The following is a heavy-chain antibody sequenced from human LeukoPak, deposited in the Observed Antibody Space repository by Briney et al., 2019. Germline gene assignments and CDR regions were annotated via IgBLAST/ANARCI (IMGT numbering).Heavy chain of an antibody. Sequence: SETLSLTCTVSGDSISSNYWNWIRQPPGKRLEWIGYIYDSGSTNYNPSLWGRVTISVDTSKDQFSLKLSSVTAADTAVYYCARDRGDYDSSGYYGYFDYWGQGALVTVSS. D-gene: IGHD3-22*01. J-gene: IGHJ4*02. CDR3: ARDRGDYDSSGYYGYFDY. CDR2: IYDSGST. V-gene: IGHV4-59*01. CDR1: GDSISSNY.